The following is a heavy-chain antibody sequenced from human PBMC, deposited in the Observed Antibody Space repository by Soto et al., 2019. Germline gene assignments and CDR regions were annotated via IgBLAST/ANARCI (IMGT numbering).Heavy chain of an antibody. V-gene: IGHV1-2*02. CDR2: TNPKSCGT. CDR3: ARGLYSSPAYFFDS. D-gene: IGHD6-13*01. J-gene: IGHJ4*02. Sequence: QVQLVQSGAEVRKPGASVKVSCNVTGYTFSGHYLHWVRQAPGQGLEWMGWTNPKSCGTNYAQKFNDRVRMTADTSVSAASMDLTSLRYDDTAVFYCARGLYSSPAYFFDSWGQGTLVTVSS. CDR1: GYTFSGHY.